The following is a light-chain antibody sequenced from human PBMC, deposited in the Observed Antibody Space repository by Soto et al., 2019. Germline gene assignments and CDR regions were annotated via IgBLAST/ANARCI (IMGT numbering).Light chain of an antibody. J-gene: IGLJ1*01. CDR1: SSNIGGNS. Sequence: QSALTQPPSVSAAPGQKVTTSCSGSSSNIGGNSVSWYQQLPGTAPKLLIYGDNKRPSGIPDRFSGSKSGTSATLGITGFQTGDEADYYCGSWDSSLSAYVFGTGTKATVL. CDR2: GDN. V-gene: IGLV1-51*01. CDR3: GSWDSSLSAYV.